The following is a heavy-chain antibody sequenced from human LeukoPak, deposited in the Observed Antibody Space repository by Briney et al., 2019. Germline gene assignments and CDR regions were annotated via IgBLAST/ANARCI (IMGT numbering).Heavy chain of an antibody. Sequence: GASVKVSCXASGYTFTSYGISWVRQAPGQGLEWMGWISAYNGNTNYAQKLQGRVTMTTDTSTSTAYMELRSLRSDDTAVYYRARDVRFLEWLAAGASDAFDIWGQGTMVTVSS. D-gene: IGHD3-3*01. J-gene: IGHJ3*02. CDR3: ARDVRFLEWLAAGASDAFDI. V-gene: IGHV1-18*01. CDR2: ISAYNGNT. CDR1: GYTFTSYG.